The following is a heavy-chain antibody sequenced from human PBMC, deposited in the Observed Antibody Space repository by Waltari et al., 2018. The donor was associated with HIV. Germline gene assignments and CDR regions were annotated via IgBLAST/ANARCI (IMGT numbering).Heavy chain of an antibody. CDR3: VKDVAVTHYGVYYSGLDV. D-gene: IGHD2-8*01. V-gene: IGHV3-74*03. CDR2: IDNDGRVI. CDR1: GLVFGSHW. Sequence: VESGGTVVQLGGSLRIPCTASGLVFGSHWMHWLRQSPGGGLFWVSRIDNDGRVIKYANSVKGRFTLSRDNTKEMLFLEMKSLRSEDSGIYYCVKDVAVTHYGVYYSGLDVWGQGTTVTV. J-gene: IGHJ6*02.